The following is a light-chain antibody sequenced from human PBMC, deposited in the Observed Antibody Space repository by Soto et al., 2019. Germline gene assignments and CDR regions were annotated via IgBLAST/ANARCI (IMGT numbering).Light chain of an antibody. J-gene: IGLJ2*01. Sequence: QSALTQPASVSGSPGQSITISCTGTSSDVGGYNFVSWYQHHPGKAPKLIIYEVSNRPSGVSNRFSASKSGNTASLTISGLQAEDEADYYCSSYTNSSTLVGFGGGTKVNVL. CDR1: SSDVGGYNF. CDR3: SSYTNSSTLVG. CDR2: EVS. V-gene: IGLV2-14*01.